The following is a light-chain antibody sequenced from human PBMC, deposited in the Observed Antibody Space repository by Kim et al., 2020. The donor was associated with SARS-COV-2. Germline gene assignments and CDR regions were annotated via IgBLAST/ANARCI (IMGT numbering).Light chain of an antibody. CDR3: SAWDRSLNAVV. CDR1: TNHVGPQG. Sequence: ANPICTRNTNHVGPQGTSWLQQHQGHPPKLLSYRNNNRPSGISERFSASRSGDTASLTITGLQPEDEADYYCSAWDRSLNAVVFGGRTQLTVL. V-gene: IGLV10-54*04. J-gene: IGLJ2*01. CDR2: RNN.